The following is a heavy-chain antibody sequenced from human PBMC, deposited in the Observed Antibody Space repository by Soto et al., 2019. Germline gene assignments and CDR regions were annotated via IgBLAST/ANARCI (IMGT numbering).Heavy chain of an antibody. CDR3: EGESGENWSYEAY. CDR2: ISTTGNT. V-gene: IGHV4-59*10. D-gene: IGHD1-7*01. CDR1: GGSFSDYY. Sequence: PSETLSLTCSVYGGSFSDYYWSWIRQPPGKGLEWIGRISTTGNTHYNPSLESRVTMSLDTSKNQFSLKLTSVTAADTAVYYCEGESGENWSYEAYWGQGTLVTVSS. J-gene: IGHJ4*02.